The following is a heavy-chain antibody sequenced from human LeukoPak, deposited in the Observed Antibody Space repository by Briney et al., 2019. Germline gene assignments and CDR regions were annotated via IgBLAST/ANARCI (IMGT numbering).Heavy chain of an antibody. D-gene: IGHD5-18*01. V-gene: IGHV3-7*01. J-gene: IGHJ4*02. Sequence: GGSLRLSCAASGFTFSNYWMNWVRQAPGKGLEWVANIKQDGTKAHYVDSVKGRFTISRDNARNSLYLQVNSLKAEDTAGYYCARRRLWLHAIDYGGQGTLVTVSS. CDR1: GFTFSNYW. CDR3: ARRRLWLHAIDY. CDR2: IKQDGTKA.